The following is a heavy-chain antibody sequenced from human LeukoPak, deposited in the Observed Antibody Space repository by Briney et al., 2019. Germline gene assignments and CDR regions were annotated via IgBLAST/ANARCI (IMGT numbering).Heavy chain of an antibody. Sequence: PSETLSLTCTVSGGSISSSSYYWGWIRQPPGKGLEWIGSIYYSGSTYYNPSLKSRVTISVDTSKNQFSLKLSSVTAADTAVYYCARHRTWGYSSGWLNWFDPWGQGTLVTVSS. CDR1: GGSISSSSYY. V-gene: IGHV4-39*01. CDR2: IYYSGST. CDR3: ARHRTWGYSSGWLNWFDP. D-gene: IGHD6-19*01. J-gene: IGHJ5*02.